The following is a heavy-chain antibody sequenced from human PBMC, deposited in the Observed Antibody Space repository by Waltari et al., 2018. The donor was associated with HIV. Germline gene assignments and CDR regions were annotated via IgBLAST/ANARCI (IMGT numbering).Heavy chain of an antibody. Sequence: QVQLVESGGGVVQPGESLRLSCAALGFTFTNYGMHWVRQAPGKRLEWVAVIWSNGINKYYADSVRGRFTFSRDNSRYTLSLQMNNLRAEDTATYYCVRERGPFTAFDTWGQGTMVTVSS. CDR2: IWSNGINK. D-gene: IGHD3-16*01. CDR3: VRERGPFTAFDT. V-gene: IGHV3-33*01. J-gene: IGHJ3*02. CDR1: GFTFTNYG.